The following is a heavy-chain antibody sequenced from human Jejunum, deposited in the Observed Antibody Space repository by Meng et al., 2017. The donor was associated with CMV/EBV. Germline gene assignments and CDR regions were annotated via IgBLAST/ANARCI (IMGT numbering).Heavy chain of an antibody. CDR1: GSSTVTGGEC. J-gene: IGHJ4*02. V-gene: IGHV2-5*02. CDR3: AHFVGGYYPSRPDY. D-gene: IGHD1-26*01. Sequence: HITLADSGPALEKATQNLTLICAVFGSSTVTGGECVGWIRQPPGKALGWLALIYRGDDKRYSPSLNSRLTIAKDTSKNEVVLTFTNMGPIDTGTYYCAHFVGGYYPSRPDYWGQGTLVTASS. CDR2: IYRGDDK.